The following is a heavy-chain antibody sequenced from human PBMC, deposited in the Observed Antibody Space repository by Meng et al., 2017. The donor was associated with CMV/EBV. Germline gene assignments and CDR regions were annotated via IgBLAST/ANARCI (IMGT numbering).Heavy chain of an antibody. J-gene: IGHJ4*02. V-gene: IGHV1-18*01. CDR2: ISADNQNT. CDR3: AMGGDYGDCHDPFDY. CDR1: GNIFTKNG. D-gene: IGHD4-17*01. Sequence: ASVKVSCKAPGNIFTKNGISWVRQAPGQRLEWMGWISADNQNTNLVQRFQGRVTMTIETSTNTAYVELRSLRSDDTAVYYCAMGGDYGDCHDPFDYWGQGTLVTVSS.